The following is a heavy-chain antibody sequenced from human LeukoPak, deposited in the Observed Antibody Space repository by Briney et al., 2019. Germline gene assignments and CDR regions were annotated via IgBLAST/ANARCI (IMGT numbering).Heavy chain of an antibody. CDR3: AKFTSDIVVVPAVAGAFDI. V-gene: IGHV3-23*01. Sequence: PGGSLRLSCAASGFTFSSYAMSRVRQAPGKGLEWVSAISGSGGSTYYADSVKGRFTISRDNSKNTLYLQMNSLRAEDTAVYYCAKFTSDIVVVPAVAGAFDIWGQGTMVTVSS. J-gene: IGHJ3*02. CDR1: GFTFSSYA. CDR2: ISGSGGST. D-gene: IGHD2-2*01.